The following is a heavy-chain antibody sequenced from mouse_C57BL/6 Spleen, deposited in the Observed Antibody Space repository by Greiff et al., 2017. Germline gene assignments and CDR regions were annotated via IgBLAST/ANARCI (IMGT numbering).Heavy chain of an antibody. Sequence: QVQLQQSDAELVKPGASVKISCKVSGYTFTDHTIHWMKQRPEQGLEWIGYIYPRDGSTKYNEKFKGKATLTADKSSSTAYMQLNSLTSEDSAVYFCARGGAIYYGNSWFAYWGQGTLVTVSA. J-gene: IGHJ3*01. CDR2: IYPRDGST. CDR3: ARGGAIYYGNSWFAY. D-gene: IGHD2-1*01. V-gene: IGHV1-78*01. CDR1: GYTFTDHT.